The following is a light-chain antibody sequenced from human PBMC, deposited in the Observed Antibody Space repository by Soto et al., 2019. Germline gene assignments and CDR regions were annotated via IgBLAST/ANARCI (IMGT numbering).Light chain of an antibody. CDR1: SSDVGSYNL. Sequence: QSALTHLASVSGSPGQSLPISCTGTSSDVGSYNLVSWYQQHPGKAPKLMIYEVSKWPSGVSNRFSGSKSGNTASLTISGLQADDEADSYCCSYAASSTFYVFGTGTEVPVL. CDR2: EVS. J-gene: IGLJ1*01. V-gene: IGLV2-23*02. CDR3: CSYAASSTFYV.